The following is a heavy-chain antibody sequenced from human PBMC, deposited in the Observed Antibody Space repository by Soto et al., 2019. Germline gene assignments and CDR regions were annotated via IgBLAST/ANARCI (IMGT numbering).Heavy chain of an antibody. CDR2: INTDGSST. V-gene: IGHV3-74*01. Sequence: LRLSCAASGFTFINYWMHWVRQAPAKGLVWVSRINTDGSSTSYADSVKGRFTISRDNAKNTLHLQMNSLRAEDTAVYYCARDGPSGSYLVPSSYLDSWGQGTLVTVSS. CDR3: ARDGPSGSYLVPSSYLDS. J-gene: IGHJ4*02. CDR1: GFTFINYW. D-gene: IGHD1-26*01.